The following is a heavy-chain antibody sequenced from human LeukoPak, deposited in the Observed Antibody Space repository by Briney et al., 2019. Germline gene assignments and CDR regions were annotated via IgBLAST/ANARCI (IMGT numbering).Heavy chain of an antibody. CDR2: IIPIFGTA. Sequence: GASVKVSCKASGYTFTGYYMHWVRQAPGQGLEWMGGIIPIFGTANYAQKFQGRVTITADGSTSTAYMELSSLRSEDTAVYYCARDLGGAAAGTFDYWGQGTLVTVSS. CDR3: ARDLGGAAAGTFDY. D-gene: IGHD6-13*01. J-gene: IGHJ4*02. V-gene: IGHV1-69*13. CDR1: GYTFTGYY.